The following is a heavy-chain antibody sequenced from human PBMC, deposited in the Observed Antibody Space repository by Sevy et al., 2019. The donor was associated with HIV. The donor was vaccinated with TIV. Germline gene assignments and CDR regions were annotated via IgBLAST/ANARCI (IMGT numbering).Heavy chain of an antibody. CDR1: GGSFSGYY. J-gene: IGHJ3*02. CDR3: ASLWVPAKYCSGGSCSAGGAFDI. CDR2: INHSGST. Sequence: SETLSLTCAVYGGSFSGYYWSWIRQPPGKGLEWIGAINHSGSTNYNPSLKSRVTISVDTSKNQFSLKLSSVTAADTAVYYCASLWVPAKYCSGGSCSAGGAFDIWGQGTMVTVSS. D-gene: IGHD2-15*01. V-gene: IGHV4-34*01.